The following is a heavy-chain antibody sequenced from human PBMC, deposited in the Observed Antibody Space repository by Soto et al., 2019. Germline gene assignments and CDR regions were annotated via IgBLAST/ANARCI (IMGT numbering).Heavy chain of an antibody. CDR3: AGGAAAGPEGYYYYGMDG. V-gene: IGHV1-69*12. J-gene: IGHJ6*02. Sequence: QVQLVQSGAEVKKPGSSVKVSCKASGGTFSSYAISWVRQAPGQGLEWMGGIIPIFGTANSAQKFQGRVTITADESTSSXXMGPSSLRSEDTAVYYWAGGAAAGPEGYYYYGMDGWGQGTTVTVSS. CDR2: IIPIFGTA. CDR1: GGTFSSYA. D-gene: IGHD6-13*01.